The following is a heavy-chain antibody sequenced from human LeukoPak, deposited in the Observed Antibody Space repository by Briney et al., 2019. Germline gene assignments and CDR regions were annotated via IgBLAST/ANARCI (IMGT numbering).Heavy chain of an antibody. V-gene: IGHV3-48*01. CDR1: GFNFIDYS. Sequence: GGSLRLSCAASGFNFIDYSMNWVRQAPGKGLEWVSYIGISSGNTKYADSVKGRFTTSRDKARNSLYLQMNSLRVEDTAMYYCAREHRYAFDNWGHGTLVTVSS. CDR2: IGISSGNT. J-gene: IGHJ4*03. CDR3: AREHRYAFDN. D-gene: IGHD5-12*01.